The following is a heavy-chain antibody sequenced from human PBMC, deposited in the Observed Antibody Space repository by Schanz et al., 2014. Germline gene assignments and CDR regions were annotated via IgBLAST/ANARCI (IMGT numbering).Heavy chain of an antibody. D-gene: IGHD4-4*01. V-gene: IGHV3-23*04. CDR3: AKDRWRATVMVDAFDI. CDR2: IGGSGDST. J-gene: IGHJ3*02. CDR1: GFKFTDYA. Sequence: EVQLVESGGGLIKPGGSLRLSCAASGFKFTDYAMTWVRQAPGKGLEWVSGIGGSGDSTHYADAVKGRFTISRDNSKNTLYLQMNSLRAEDTAVYFCAKDRWRATVMVDAFDIWGQGTKVTVSS.